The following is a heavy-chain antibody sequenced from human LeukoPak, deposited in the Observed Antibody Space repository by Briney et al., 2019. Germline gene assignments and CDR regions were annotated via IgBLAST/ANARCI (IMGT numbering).Heavy chain of an antibody. V-gene: IGHV4-34*01. CDR3: ASLLNGGVAHWLDP. Sequence: SETLSLTCAVYGGSFSSYYWTWIRQPPGKGLEWIGEINHSGSTNYTPSLKSRVSISVDTSKNQFSLKLSSVTAADTAVYYCASLLNGGVAHWLDPWGQGTLVTVSS. D-gene: IGHD7-27*01. CDR2: INHSGST. J-gene: IGHJ5*02. CDR1: GGSFSSYY.